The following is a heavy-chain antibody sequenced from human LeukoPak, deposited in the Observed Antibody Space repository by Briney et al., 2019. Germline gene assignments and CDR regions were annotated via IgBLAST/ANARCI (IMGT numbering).Heavy chain of an antibody. D-gene: IGHD6-13*01. CDR1: GGSIYSSTYY. J-gene: IGHJ5*02. V-gene: IGHV4-39*07. CDR3: VRGGAAAGFDP. Sequence: SETLSLACTVSGGSIYSSTYYWGWIRQPPGKGLEWIGNIYYSGSTFYNPSLKSRVTISVDTSNNVFSLSLRSVTAADTALYYCVRGGAAAGFDPWGQGALVTVSS. CDR2: IYYSGST.